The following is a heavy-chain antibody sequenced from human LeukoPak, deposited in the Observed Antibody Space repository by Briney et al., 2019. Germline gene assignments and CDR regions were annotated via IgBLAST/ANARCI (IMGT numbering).Heavy chain of an antibody. CDR2: IKSKTDGGTT. CDR1: GFTFSNAW. V-gene: IGHV3-15*01. Sequence: GGSLRLSCAASGFTFSNAWMSWVRQAPGKGLEWVGRIKSKTDGGTTDYAAPVKGRFTISRDDSKNTLYLQMNSLRAEDTAVYYCARTTSPVPWMDHRTDFDYWGQGTLVTVSS. D-gene: IGHD2-8*02. CDR3: ARTTSPVPWMDHRTDFDY. J-gene: IGHJ4*02.